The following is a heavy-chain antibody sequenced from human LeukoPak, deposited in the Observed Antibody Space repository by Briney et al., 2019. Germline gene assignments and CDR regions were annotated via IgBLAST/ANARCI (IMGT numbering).Heavy chain of an antibody. CDR3: TTDLNARGNYYDSSGYVSTIDY. J-gene: IGHJ4*02. V-gene: IGHV3-15*01. D-gene: IGHD3-22*01. CDR1: EFTFSNAW. Sequence: GSLRLSCAASEFTFSNAWMSWVRQAPGKGLEWVGRIQSKTDGGTTDYAAPVKGRFTISRDDSKNTLYLQMNSMKTEDSAVYYCTTDLNARGNYYDSSGYVSTIDYWGQGTLVTVSS. CDR2: IQSKTDGGTT.